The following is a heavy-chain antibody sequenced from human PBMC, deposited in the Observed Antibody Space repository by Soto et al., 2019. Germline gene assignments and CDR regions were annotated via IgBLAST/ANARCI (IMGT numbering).Heavy chain of an antibody. CDR2: VIPIFGTP. J-gene: IGHJ4*02. CDR3: AKIRWTISLQEEDAI. V-gene: IGHV1-69*06. D-gene: IGHD2-15*01. Sequence: QVQLVQSGAEVKKPGSSVKVSCKSSGGTFGSYAISWVRQAPGQGLEWMGGVIPIFGTPHYAQKFHGRVTITADIPPSTAYLELSSLKSADTAVYYCAKIRWTISLQEEDAIWGQGTLVTVSS. CDR1: GGTFGSYA.